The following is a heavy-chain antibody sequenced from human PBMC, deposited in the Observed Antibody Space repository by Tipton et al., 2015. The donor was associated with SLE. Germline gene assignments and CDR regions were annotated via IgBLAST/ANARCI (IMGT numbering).Heavy chain of an antibody. Sequence: TLSLTCTVSGGSISTHYWSWIRQPPGKGLEWIGYIYFTGSTNYDPSLKGRVTISVDTSKKQFSLKLSSVTAADTAVYYCARDSIYYDILTGYYDNDYYYGMDVWGQGTTVTVSS. J-gene: IGHJ6*02. V-gene: IGHV4-59*11. CDR3: ARDSIYYDILTGYYDNDYYYGMDV. D-gene: IGHD3-9*01. CDR2: IYFTGST. CDR1: GGSISTHY.